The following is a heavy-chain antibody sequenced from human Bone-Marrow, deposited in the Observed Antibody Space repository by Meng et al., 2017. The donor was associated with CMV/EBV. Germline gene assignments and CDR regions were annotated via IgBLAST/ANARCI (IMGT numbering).Heavy chain of an antibody. V-gene: IGHV3-66*02. CDR3: ARGDFWSGFYG. D-gene: IGHD3-3*01. CDR2: IYSGGTT. CDR1: GFTISSNY. J-gene: IGHJ4*02. Sequence: GGSLRFSCAASGFTISSNYMSWVRQAPGKGLEWVSVIYSGGTTYYADSVKGRFTISRDKSKNTVYLQMNSLRTEDTAVYYCARGDFWSGFYGWGQGTLVTVSS.